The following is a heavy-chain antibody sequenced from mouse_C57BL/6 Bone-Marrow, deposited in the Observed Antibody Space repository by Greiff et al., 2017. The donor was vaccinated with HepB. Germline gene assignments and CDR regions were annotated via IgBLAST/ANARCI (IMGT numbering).Heavy chain of an antibody. V-gene: IGHV1-19*01. CDR3: ARGAYDYDVGYYYAMDY. Sequence: VQLQQSGPVLVKPGASVKMSCKASGYTFTDYYMNWVKQSHGKSLEWIGVINPYNGGTSYNQKFKGKATLTVDKSSSTAYMELNSLTSEDSAVYYCARGAYDYDVGYYYAMDYWGQGTSVTVSS. CDR1: GYTFTDYY. D-gene: IGHD2-4*01. CDR2: INPYNGGT. J-gene: IGHJ4*01.